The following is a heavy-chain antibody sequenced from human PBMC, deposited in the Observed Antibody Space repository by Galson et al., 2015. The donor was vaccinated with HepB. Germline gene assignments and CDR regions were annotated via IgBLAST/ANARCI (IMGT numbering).Heavy chain of an antibody. CDR1: GYTFTSYY. J-gene: IGHJ4*02. CDR2: INPSGGST. CDR3: ASHCGGDCYSDRPFDY. V-gene: IGHV1-46*01. Sequence: SVKVSCKASGYTFTSYYMHWVRQAPGQGLEWMGIINPSGGSTSYAQKFQGRVTMTRDTSTSTVYMELSSLRSEDTAVYYCASHCGGDCYSDRPFDYWGQGTLVTVSS. D-gene: IGHD2-21*02.